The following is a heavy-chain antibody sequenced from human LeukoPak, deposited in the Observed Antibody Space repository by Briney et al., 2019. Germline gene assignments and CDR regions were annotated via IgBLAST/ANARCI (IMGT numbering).Heavy chain of an antibody. D-gene: IGHD2-21*02. J-gene: IGHJ6*02. CDR3: ARGIMTRYYYYYYGMDL. CDR1: GGSFSGYY. Sequence: SETLSLTCAVYGGSFSGYYWSWIRQPPGKGLEWIGEMNHSGSTNYNPSLKSRVTISVDTSKNQFSLKLSSVTAADTAVYYCARGIMTRYYYYYYGMDLWGQGTTVTVSS. V-gene: IGHV4-34*01. CDR2: MNHSGST.